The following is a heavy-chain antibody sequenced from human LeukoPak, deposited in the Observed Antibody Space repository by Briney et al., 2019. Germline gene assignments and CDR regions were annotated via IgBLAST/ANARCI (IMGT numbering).Heavy chain of an antibody. D-gene: IGHD5-24*01. V-gene: IGHV3-30*02. CDR2: IRYDGSNK. CDR3: AKDLFGMATMASDAFDI. J-gene: IGHJ3*02. CDR1: GFTFSSYA. Sequence: GGSLRLSCAASGFTFSSYAMSWVRQAPGKGLEWVAFIRYDGSNKYYADSVKGRFTISRDNSKNTLYLQMNSLRAEDTAVYYCAKDLFGMATMASDAFDIWGQGTMVTVSS.